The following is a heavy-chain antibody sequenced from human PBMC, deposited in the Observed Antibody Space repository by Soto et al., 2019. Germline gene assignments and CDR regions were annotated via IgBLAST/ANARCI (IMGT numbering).Heavy chain of an antibody. V-gene: IGHV4-34*01. CDR3: ARWMTPRYCSSTSCYAPFDY. Sequence: TLSLTCAVYGGSFSGYYWSWIRQPPGKGLEWIGEINHSGSTNYNPSLKSRVTISVDTSKNQFSLKLSSVTAADTAVYYCARWMTPRYCSSTSCYAPFDYWGQGTLVTVSS. J-gene: IGHJ4*02. CDR1: GGSFSGYY. CDR2: INHSGST. D-gene: IGHD2-2*01.